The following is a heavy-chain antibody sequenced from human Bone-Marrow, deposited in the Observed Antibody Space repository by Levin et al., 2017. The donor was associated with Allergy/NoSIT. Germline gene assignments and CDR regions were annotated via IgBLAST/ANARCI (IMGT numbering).Heavy chain of an antibody. CDR3: ARGKLAEYYFDY. CDR1: GYSFTDFV. J-gene: IGHJ4*02. V-gene: IGHV1-2*02. Sequence: ASVKVSCKASGYSFTDFVIHWVRQAPGQGLEWMGWINPNGGGTNYSPSFKSRVTMSVDMSKRQFSLNLTSVTTADTAVYYCARGKLAEYYFDYWGQGSLVTVSS. CDR2: INPNGGGT. D-gene: IGHD2/OR15-2a*01.